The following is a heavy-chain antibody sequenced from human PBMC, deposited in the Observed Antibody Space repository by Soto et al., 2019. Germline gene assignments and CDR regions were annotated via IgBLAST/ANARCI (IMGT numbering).Heavy chain of an antibody. J-gene: IGHJ6*04. CDR1: AFALSTGGVG. CDR3: IQSRCGGDCLQSYASYYYYGMDV. CDR2: IYWDDDK. D-gene: IGHD2-21*02. Sequence: QITLKESGPTLVKPTQTLTLTCTFSAFALSTGGVGVGWIRQPPGKALEWLALIYWDDDKRYSPSLSSRLTTTKDTSKTQVLLTMTNMDPVDTATYYCIQSRCGGDCLQSYASYYYYGMDVWGKGTPVTVSS. V-gene: IGHV2-5*02.